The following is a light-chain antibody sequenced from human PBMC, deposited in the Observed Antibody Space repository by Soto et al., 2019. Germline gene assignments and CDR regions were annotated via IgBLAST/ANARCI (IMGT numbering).Light chain of an antibody. J-gene: IGKJ2*02. CDR2: AAS. CDR3: QQSYSTLPCT. CDR1: QSISSY. V-gene: IGKV1-39*01. Sequence: DIQMTQSPSSLSASVGDRVTITYRASQSISSYLNWYQQKPGKAPKLLIYAASSLQSGVPSRFSGSGSGTDFTLTISSLQPEDFATYYCQQSYSTLPCTFGQGTKLEIK.